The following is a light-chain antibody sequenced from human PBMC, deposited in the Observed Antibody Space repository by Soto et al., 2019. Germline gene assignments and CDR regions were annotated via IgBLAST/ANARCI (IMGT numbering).Light chain of an antibody. V-gene: IGKV3-20*01. CDR3: QQYNNWPPWT. CDR2: AAS. J-gene: IGKJ1*01. CDR1: PSVVSSY. Sequence: EVVLTQSPGTLSLSPGYRSALSCMASPSVVSSYLGWFQQRPGRPPRLLISAASSRAPGIPDRFSGSGSGTDFTLTISSLQSEDFAVYYCQQYNNWPPWTFGQGTKVDIK.